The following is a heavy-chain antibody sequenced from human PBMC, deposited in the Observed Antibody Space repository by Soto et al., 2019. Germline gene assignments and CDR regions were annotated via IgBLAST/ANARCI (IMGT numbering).Heavy chain of an antibody. J-gene: IGHJ6*02. D-gene: IGHD2-2*01. CDR3: AKDPYPGVGVRAANGMDV. CDR1: GLTFSRYS. CDR2: IIGSGGTR. V-gene: IGHV3-23*01. Sequence: EVQLLESGGGLIQPGGSLRLSCAASGLTFSRYSMNWVRQAPGKGLEGVSVIIGSGGTRYYADSVKGRFTISRDNSTGILYQQMNSLRADDTAVYYCAKDPYPGVGVRAANGMDVWGQGTLVTVSS.